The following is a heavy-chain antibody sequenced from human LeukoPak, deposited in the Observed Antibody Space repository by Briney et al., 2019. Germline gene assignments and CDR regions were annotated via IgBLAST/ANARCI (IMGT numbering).Heavy chain of an antibody. Sequence: GGSLRLSCAASGFTFSNYWVSWVRQAPGKGLEWVANMNQDGSEIYYVDSVKGRFTISRDNAKNTLYLQMNSLRAEDTAVFYCVRDRGYDILTGYNYYFDFWGQGILVTVSS. J-gene: IGHJ4*02. D-gene: IGHD3-9*01. V-gene: IGHV3-7*03. CDR2: MNQDGSEI. CDR1: GFTFSNYW. CDR3: VRDRGYDILTGYNYYFDF.